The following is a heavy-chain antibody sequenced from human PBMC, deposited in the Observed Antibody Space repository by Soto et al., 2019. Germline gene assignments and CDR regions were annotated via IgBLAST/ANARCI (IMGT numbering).Heavy chain of an antibody. D-gene: IGHD1-26*01. CDR1: GNTFTDFY. Sequence: ASVNVSYQPSGNTFTDFYMHWVRQAPGQGLEWMGWINPNTGVTKFARKFQGRVIMNRDTSISTAYMVLSSLTYDDTALYYWARAAVGGEYCYFDSWGQGTLVTVSS. J-gene: IGHJ4*02. V-gene: IGHV1-2*02. CDR2: INPNTGVT. CDR3: ARAAVGGEYCYFDS.